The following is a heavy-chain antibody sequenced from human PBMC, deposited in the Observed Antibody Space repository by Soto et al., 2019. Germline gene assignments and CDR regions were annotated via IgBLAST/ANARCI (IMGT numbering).Heavy chain of an antibody. Sequence: ASVKVSCKASGYTFTGYYMHWVRQAPGQGLEWMGWINPNSGGTNYAQKFQGWVTMTRDTSISTAYMELSRLRSDDTAVYYRARLLSGATMGRGAFDIWGQGTMVTVSS. CDR1: GYTFTGYY. J-gene: IGHJ3*02. CDR3: ARLLSGATMGRGAFDI. CDR2: INPNSGGT. V-gene: IGHV1-2*04. D-gene: IGHD5-12*01.